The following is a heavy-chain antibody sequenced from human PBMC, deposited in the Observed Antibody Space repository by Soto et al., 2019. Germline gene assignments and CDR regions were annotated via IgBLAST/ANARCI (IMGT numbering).Heavy chain of an antibody. CDR1: GSTFTSYY. CDR3: ARGRGPSTVTDAFDI. CDR2: INPSGGST. Sequence: ASVTVSCQASGSTFTSYYMHWVRQAPGQGLEWMGIINPSGGSTSYAQKFQGRVTMTRDTSTSTVYMELSSLRSEDTAVYYCARGRGPSTVTDAFDIWGQGTMVTVSS. J-gene: IGHJ3*02. V-gene: IGHV1-46*01. D-gene: IGHD4-17*01.